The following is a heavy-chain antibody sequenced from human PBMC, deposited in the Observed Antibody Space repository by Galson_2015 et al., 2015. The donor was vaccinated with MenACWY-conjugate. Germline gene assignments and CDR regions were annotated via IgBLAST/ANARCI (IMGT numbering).Heavy chain of an antibody. V-gene: IGHV3-15*01. CDR2: IKSKTHSGTP. D-gene: IGHD2/OR15-2a*01. CDR1: GFTFSNAW. J-gene: IGHJ4*02. Sequence: SLRLSCAASGFTFSNAWMTWVRPAPGKGLEWVGRIKSKTHSGTPDYAAPVNGRFTISRDDSRNTVYLEMNGLKAEDTGLYYCTTDYFGQYFFDSWGQGTPVTVSS. CDR3: TTDYFGQYFFDS.